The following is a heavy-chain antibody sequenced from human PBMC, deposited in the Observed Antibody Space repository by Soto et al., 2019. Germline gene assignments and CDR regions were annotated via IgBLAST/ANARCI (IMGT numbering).Heavy chain of an antibody. CDR3: ASSYGSGYRAFDY. Sequence: QVQLVQSGAEVKRPGSSVKVSCKASGDTFNFYSINWVRQAPGLGLEWMGRVNPIVRMSNYAQKFQGRVTMTAGKSTSTAYMERISLRSEDTAIYYCASSYGSGYRAFDYWGQGALVTVSS. D-gene: IGHD3-10*01. J-gene: IGHJ4*02. CDR1: GDTFNFYS. CDR2: VNPIVRMS. V-gene: IGHV1-69*02.